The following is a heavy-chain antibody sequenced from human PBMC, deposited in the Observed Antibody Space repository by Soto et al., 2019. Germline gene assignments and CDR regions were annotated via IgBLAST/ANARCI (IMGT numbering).Heavy chain of an antibody. J-gene: IGHJ6*02. CDR3: ARGRTVNFYGMDV. V-gene: IGHV1-2*02. CDR1: GCTFTDHY. Sequence: QVQLVQSGAEVKKPGASVKVSYVASGCTFTDHYIHWVRQAPGQGLEWMGWINPHSGDTIYAQKFQGRVTLTRNTSISTAYMELSRLRSDDTAVYYCARGRTVNFYGMDVWGQGTTVTVSS. CDR2: INPHSGDT. D-gene: IGHD4-17*01.